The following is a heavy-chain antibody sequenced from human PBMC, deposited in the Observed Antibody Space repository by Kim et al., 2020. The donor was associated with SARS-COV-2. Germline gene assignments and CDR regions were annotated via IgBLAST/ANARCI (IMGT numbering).Heavy chain of an antibody. CDR1: GGSISSYY. V-gene: IGHV4-59*01. CDR3: ARVGGYYRFPTHDRAKTRNWYFDL. CDR2: IYYSGST. D-gene: IGHD3-3*01. J-gene: IGHJ2*01. Sequence: SETLSLTCTVSGGSISSYYWSWIRQPPGKGLEWIGYIYYSGSTNYNPSLKSRVTISVDTSKNQFSLKLSSVTAADTAVYYCARVGGYYRFPTHDRAKTRNWYFDLWGRGTLVTVSS.